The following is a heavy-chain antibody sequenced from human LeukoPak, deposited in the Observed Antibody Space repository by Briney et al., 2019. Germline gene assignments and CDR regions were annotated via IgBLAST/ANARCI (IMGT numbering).Heavy chain of an antibody. CDR2: IYTSGST. J-gene: IGHJ6*03. Sequence: KTSETLSLTCTVSGGSISSYYWSWIRQPAGKGLEWIGRIYTSGSTNYNPSLKSRVTMSVDTSKNQFSLKLSSVTAADTAVYYCAREAFTMVRGVIIYYYYYMDVWGKGTTVTISS. D-gene: IGHD3-10*01. CDR1: GGSISSYY. V-gene: IGHV4-4*07. CDR3: AREAFTMVRGVIIYYYYYMDV.